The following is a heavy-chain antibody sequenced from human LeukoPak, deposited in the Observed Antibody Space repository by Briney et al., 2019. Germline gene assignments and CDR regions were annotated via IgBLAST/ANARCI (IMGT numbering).Heavy chain of an antibody. J-gene: IGHJ4*01. CDR2: IDGGGSST. V-gene: IGHV3-74*01. Sequence: GGSLRLSCAASGFTFSDAWMDWVRQVPGKGLAWVSRIDGGGSSTSYADSVKGRFYISRDNGKSTLYLQMNSLRVEDTAIYYCARGPGSSGGAYVGDYWGHGVLVTVSS. CDR1: GFTFSDAW. CDR3: ARGPGSSGGAYVGDY. D-gene: IGHD3-22*01.